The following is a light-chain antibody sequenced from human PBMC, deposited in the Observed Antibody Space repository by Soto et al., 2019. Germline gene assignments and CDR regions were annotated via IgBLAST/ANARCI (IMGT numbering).Light chain of an antibody. Sequence: DLQLTQSPSSLSASVGDRITITCRASQSMSDSLNWYQQKSGQAPKLLIYSASNLESGVPSRFSGGGSGTDFTLTISSLQPEDFATYYCQQSYSTPWTFGQGTKVEFK. V-gene: IGKV1-39*01. CDR3: QQSYSTPWT. J-gene: IGKJ1*01. CDR1: QSMSDS. CDR2: SAS.